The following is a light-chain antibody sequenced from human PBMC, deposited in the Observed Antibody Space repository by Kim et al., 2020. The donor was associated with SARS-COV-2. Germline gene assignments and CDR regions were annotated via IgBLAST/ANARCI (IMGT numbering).Light chain of an antibody. J-gene: IGLJ3*02. CDR1: SSDVVCYNY. V-gene: IGLV2-14*04. CDR2: DVS. Sequence: GQSITISCTGTSSDVVCYNYVSWYQQHPGKAPKLMIYDVSKRPSGVSNRFSGSKSGNTASLTISGLQAEDEADYYCSSYTSSSTWVFGGGTKLTVL. CDR3: SSYTSSSTWV.